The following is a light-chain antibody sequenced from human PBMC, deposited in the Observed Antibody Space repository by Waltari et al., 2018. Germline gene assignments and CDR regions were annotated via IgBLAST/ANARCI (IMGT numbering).Light chain of an antibody. V-gene: IGLV1-44*01. CDR2: GSD. CDR3: AAWDAGLSALV. Sequence: QFVLTQPPSASGTPGQRVTISCSGSTSPIGTYNVNWYQELPGTAPKLLIYGSDQRPSGVPARFSGSKSGTSASLAISGLQSEDEADYYCAAWDAGLSALVFGGGTKLTVL. J-gene: IGLJ3*02. CDR1: TSPIGTYN.